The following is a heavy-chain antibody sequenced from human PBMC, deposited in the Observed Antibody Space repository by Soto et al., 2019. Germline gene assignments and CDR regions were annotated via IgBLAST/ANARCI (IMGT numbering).Heavy chain of an antibody. J-gene: IGHJ3*02. CDR3: STTMGARARSRAFDI. Sequence: ASVKVSCKSSGYTFTGYYMHWVRQSPGQGLEWMGWINPNSVGTNYAQKFQGRVTMTRDTSISTAYMELSRLRSDDTAVYYCSTTMGARARSRAFDIWGQGTMVT. CDR2: INPNSVGT. D-gene: IGHD3-10*01. CDR1: GYTFTGYY. V-gene: IGHV1-2*02.